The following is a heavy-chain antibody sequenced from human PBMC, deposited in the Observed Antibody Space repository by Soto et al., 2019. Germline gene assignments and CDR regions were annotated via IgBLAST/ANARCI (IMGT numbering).Heavy chain of an antibody. Sequence: EVQLVESGGGLVQPGGSLRLSCAASGFSFSSYWMNWVRHGPGKGLEWVADINEEGTERYYADSVKGRFTISRDNRGNAVYLQMNNLSAHDAAVYSCAKSPMVRTFHYVMGVWGEGTTGTVSS. CDR2: INEEGTER. J-gene: IGHJ6*04. CDR1: GFSFSSYW. V-gene: IGHV3-7*05. D-gene: IGHD2-8*01. CDR3: AKSPMVRTFHYVMGV.